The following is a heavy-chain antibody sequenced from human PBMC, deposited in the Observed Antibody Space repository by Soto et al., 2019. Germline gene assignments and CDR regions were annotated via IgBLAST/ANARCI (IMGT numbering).Heavy chain of an antibody. CDR2: ISASSSTI. CDR3: ARASGYYDTSGYYGTFYYYGLDV. CDR1: GFTFNDYD. J-gene: IGHJ6*02. V-gene: IGHV3-48*02. D-gene: IGHD3-22*01. Sequence: GGSLRLSCAVSGFTFNDYDMNWVRQAPGKGLEWVSYISASSSTIYYADSVRGRFTISRDNAKNSLYLQMNSPRDEDSGVYYCARASGYYDTSGYYGTFYYYGLDVWGQGTTVTVSS.